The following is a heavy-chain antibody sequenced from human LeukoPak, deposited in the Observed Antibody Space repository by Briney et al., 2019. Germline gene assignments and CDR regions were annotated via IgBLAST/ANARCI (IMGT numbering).Heavy chain of an antibody. CDR1: GFTFSSYG. CDR2: IWYDGYNK. Sequence: PGGSLRLSCAASGFTFSSYGMHWVRQAPGKGLEWVALIWYDGYNKYYADSVKGRFTISRDNAKNTLYLQMNSLRAKDTAVYYCASQADSAYGDYNWGQGTLVTVSS. CDR3: ASQADSAYGDYN. D-gene: IGHD4-17*01. V-gene: IGHV3-33*03. J-gene: IGHJ4*02.